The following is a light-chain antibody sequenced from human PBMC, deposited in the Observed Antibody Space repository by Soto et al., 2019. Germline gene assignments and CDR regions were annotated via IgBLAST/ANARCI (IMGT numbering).Light chain of an antibody. CDR1: SSDVGGYNY. J-gene: IGLJ1*01. CDR3: SSYAGSNTPYV. V-gene: IGLV2-8*01. Sequence: QSVLTQPPSASGSPGQSVTISCTGTSSDVGGYNYVSWYQQHPGKAPKLLIYEVSTRPSGVPDRFSGSKSGNTASLTVSGLQAEDEAEYYCSSYAGSNTPYVFGTGTKVTVL. CDR2: EVS.